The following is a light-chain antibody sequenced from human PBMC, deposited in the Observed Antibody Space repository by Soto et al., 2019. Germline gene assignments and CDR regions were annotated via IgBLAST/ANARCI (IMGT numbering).Light chain of an antibody. CDR3: SSYTVSSTSHVV. V-gene: IGLV2-14*01. CDR2: EVS. J-gene: IGLJ2*01. Sequence: QSVLTQPASVSGSPGQSITISCTGTSRDVGGYDYVSWYQRHPGKAPKLMIYEVSTRPSGVSNRFSGSKSGNTASLTISGLQAEDEADYYCSSYTVSSTSHVVFGGGTKVTVL. CDR1: SRDVGGYDY.